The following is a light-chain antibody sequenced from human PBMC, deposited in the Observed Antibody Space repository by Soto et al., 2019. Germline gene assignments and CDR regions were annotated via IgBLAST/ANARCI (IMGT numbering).Light chain of an antibody. J-gene: IGKJ5*01. CDR2: GAS. V-gene: IGKV3-20*01. Sequence: ILITQSPATXXGXPXXXXXLSCRASQSLSSNLAWYQQKPGQAPRLLIYGASSRATGIPDRFSGSGSGTDFTLTISRLEPEDFAVYYCQQHGSSPITFGQGTRLEIK. CDR1: QSLSSN. CDR3: QQHGSSPIT.